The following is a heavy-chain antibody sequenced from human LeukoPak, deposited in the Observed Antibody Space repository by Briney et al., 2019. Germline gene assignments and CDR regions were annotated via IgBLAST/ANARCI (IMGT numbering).Heavy chain of an antibody. CDR2: IYHSGST. D-gene: IGHD4-17*01. CDR3: ARAPGDLYYFDY. CDR1: GYSISSGYY. V-gene: IGHV4-38-2*02. J-gene: IGHJ4*02. Sequence: PSETLSLTCTVSGYSISSGYYWGWIRQPPGKGLEWIGSIYHSGSTYYNPSLKSRVTTSVDTSKNQFSLKLSSVTAADTAVYYCARAPGDLYYFDYWGQGTLVTVSS.